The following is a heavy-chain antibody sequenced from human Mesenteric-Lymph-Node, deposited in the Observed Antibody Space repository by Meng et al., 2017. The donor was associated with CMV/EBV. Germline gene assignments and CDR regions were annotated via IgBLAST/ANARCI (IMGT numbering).Heavy chain of an antibody. Sequence: GESLKISCAASGFTFSSYWMSWVRQAPGKGLEWVANIKQDGSEKYYVDSVKGRFTISRDNAKNSLYLQMNSLRAEDTAVYYCATQERGIAVAGAWGQGTLVTVSS. CDR1: GFTFSSYW. V-gene: IGHV3-7*01. CDR3: ATQERGIAVAGA. J-gene: IGHJ5*02. D-gene: IGHD6-19*01. CDR2: IKQDGSEK.